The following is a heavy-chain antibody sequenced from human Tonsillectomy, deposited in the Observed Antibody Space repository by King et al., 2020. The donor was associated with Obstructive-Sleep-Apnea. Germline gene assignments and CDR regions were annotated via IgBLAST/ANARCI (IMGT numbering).Heavy chain of an antibody. V-gene: IGHV3-11*01. CDR2: ISSSGGTI. CDR1: GFTFSDYY. J-gene: IGHJ4*02. D-gene: IGHD6-13*01. CDR3: ARDHGSSWYPRYFDY. Sequence: VQLVESGGGLVKPRGSLRLSCAASGFTFSDYYMNWIRQAPGKGLEWVSYISSSGGTISYADSVKGRFTISRDNAKNSLYLQMNSLRAEDTAVYYCARDHGSSWYPRYFDYWGQGSLVTVSS.